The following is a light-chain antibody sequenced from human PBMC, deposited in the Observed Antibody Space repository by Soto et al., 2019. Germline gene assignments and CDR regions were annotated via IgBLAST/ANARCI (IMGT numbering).Light chain of an antibody. V-gene: IGKV1-5*01. Sequence: DIQVTQSPSTLSASVGDRVSITCRASQTIDSWLAWYQQKPGTAPKLLIYDASTLESGVPSRFSGSGSGTEFTLTISSLQPDDFAIYYCQQYNSSPWAFGQGTKVDIK. CDR1: QTIDSW. CDR3: QQYNSSPWA. CDR2: DAS. J-gene: IGKJ1*01.